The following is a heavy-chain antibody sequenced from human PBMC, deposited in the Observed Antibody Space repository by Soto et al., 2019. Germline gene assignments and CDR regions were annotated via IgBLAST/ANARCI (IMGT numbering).Heavy chain of an antibody. CDR2: TYYRSKWYS. D-gene: IGHD4-17*01. CDR3: ARTNGYLEY. Sequence: TLSPPFAISGYSVSRNSAAVNWSRQSPSRGLEWLGRTYYRSKWYSEYTLSVKSRITINPDTSKNQFSLHLNSVTPEDTAVYYCARTNGYLEYWGQGILVTVS. CDR1: GYSVSRNSAA. V-gene: IGHV6-1*01. J-gene: IGHJ4*02.